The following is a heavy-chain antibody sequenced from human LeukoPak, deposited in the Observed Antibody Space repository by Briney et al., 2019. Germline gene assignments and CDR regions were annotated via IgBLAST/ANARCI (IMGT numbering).Heavy chain of an antibody. V-gene: IGHV1-18*01. CDR1: GYTFNSYG. Sequence: ASVKVSCKASGYTFNSYGISWVRQAPGQGLEWMGWISAYNGNTNYAQKLQGRVTMTTDTSTSTVYMELRSLRSDDTAVYYCARGYCRSTSCHEPPLYGMDVWGQGTTVTVS. D-gene: IGHD2-2*01. CDR3: ARGYCRSTSCHEPPLYGMDV. J-gene: IGHJ6*02. CDR2: ISAYNGNT.